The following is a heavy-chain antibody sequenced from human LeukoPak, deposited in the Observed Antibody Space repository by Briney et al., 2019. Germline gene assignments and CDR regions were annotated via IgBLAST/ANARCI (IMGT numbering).Heavy chain of an antibody. CDR2: INAGNGNT. Sequence: ASVKVSCKASGYTFTSYGISWVRQAPGQGLEWMGWINAGNGNTKYSQKFQGRVTITRDTSASTAYMELSSLRSEDTAVYYCARADSGSHWGQGTLVTVSS. CDR3: ARADSGSH. V-gene: IGHV1-3*01. CDR1: GYTFTSYG. D-gene: IGHD1-26*01. J-gene: IGHJ4*02.